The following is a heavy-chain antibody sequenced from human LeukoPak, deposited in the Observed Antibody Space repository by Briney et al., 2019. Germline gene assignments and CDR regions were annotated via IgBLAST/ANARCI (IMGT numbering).Heavy chain of an antibody. D-gene: IGHD3-22*01. CDR1: GFTFDDYA. V-gene: IGHV3-9*01. CDR2: ISWNSGSI. CDR3: ARGSRNHYDGSGYYSY. Sequence: GGSLRLSCAASGFTFDDYAMHWVRQAPGKGLEWVSGISWNSGSIGYADSVKGRFTISRDNAKNSLYLQMNSLRAEDTAVYYCARGSRNHYDGSGYYSYWGQGTLVTVSS. J-gene: IGHJ4*02.